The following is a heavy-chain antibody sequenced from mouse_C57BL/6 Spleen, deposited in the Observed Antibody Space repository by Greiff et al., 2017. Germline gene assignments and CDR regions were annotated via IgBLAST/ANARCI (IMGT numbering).Heavy chain of an antibody. J-gene: IGHJ2*01. CDR2: ISSGSSTI. V-gene: IGHV5-17*01. Sequence: EVKLVESGGGLVKPGGSLTLSCAASGFSFSDYGMNWVRQAPEKGLEWVAYISSGSSTIYYADTVTGRFTISRDNAKHTLFMQMTSLRSEDTAMYYCAKSNSFDYWGQGTTLTVSS. D-gene: IGHD1-3*01. CDR1: GFSFSDYG. CDR3: AKSNSFDY.